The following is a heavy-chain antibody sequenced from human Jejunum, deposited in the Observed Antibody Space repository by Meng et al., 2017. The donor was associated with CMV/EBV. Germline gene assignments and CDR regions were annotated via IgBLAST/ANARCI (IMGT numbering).Heavy chain of an antibody. CDR2: ITGSGSRT. D-gene: IGHD6-6*01. Sequence: SLKVSCAASGFSFRNFDMGWARQAPGKGLEWVATITGSGSRTHYADSVKGRFTISRDNSKNTLYLQINSLRVEDTAIYYCDASDYWGQGTQVAVSS. CDR3: DASDY. CDR1: GFSFRNFD. J-gene: IGHJ4*02. V-gene: IGHV3-23*01.